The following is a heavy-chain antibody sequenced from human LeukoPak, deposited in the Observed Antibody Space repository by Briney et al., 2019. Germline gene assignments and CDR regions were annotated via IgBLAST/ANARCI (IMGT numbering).Heavy chain of an antibody. J-gene: IGHJ6*02. Sequence: SQTLSLTCAISGDSVSRDSAAWIWIRQSPSGGLEWLGRTYYRSKWYNDYAVSVKSRITINPDTSKNQFSLHLNSVTPEDTAVYYCARIVAADGHVWGQGTTVTVSS. V-gene: IGHV6-1*01. D-gene: IGHD6-13*01. CDR3: ARIVAADGHV. CDR2: TYYRSKWYN. CDR1: GDSVSRDSAA.